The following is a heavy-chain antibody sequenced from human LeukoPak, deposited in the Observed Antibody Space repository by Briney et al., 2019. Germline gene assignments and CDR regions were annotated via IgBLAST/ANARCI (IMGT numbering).Heavy chain of an antibody. V-gene: IGHV4-4*07. CDR1: GGSISSYY. D-gene: IGHD3-22*01. CDR3: ARTPYYYDSSGYYYYYYYMDV. Sequence: SETLSLTCTVSGGSISSYYWSWIRQPAGKGLEWIGRIYTSGSTNYNPSLKSRVTMSVDTSKNQFSLKLSSVTAADTAVYYCARTPYYYDSSGYYYYYYYMDVWGKGTTVTISS. CDR2: IYTSGST. J-gene: IGHJ6*03.